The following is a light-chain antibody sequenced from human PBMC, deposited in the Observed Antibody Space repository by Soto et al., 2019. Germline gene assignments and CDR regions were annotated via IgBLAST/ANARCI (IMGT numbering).Light chain of an antibody. CDR3: HQYNFYPT. J-gene: IGKJ2*01. CDR2: DAS. Sequence: DIQMTQSPSTLSASVGDRVSITCRASQSIGRWLAWYQQKSGKAPKLLIFDASGLESGVPSRFSGSGSGTEFTLTISSLQPDDFATYYCHQYNFYPTFGQGTKVDIK. CDR1: QSIGRW. V-gene: IGKV1-5*01.